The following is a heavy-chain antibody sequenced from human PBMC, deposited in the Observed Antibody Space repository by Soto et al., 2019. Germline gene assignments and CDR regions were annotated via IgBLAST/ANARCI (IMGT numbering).Heavy chain of an antibody. J-gene: IGHJ4*02. CDR2: IFPNGRDK. CDR3: AGDDEHWSNCDLAY. Sequence: QVQLVQSGGGVVQPGRSLRLSCAASGFNFNTYFMHWVRQAPGKGLEWVAMIFPNGRDKEYADSVKGRFTISRDNYNNRMYLQMDSLRPEDTAVYYCAGDDEHWSNCDLAYWGQGALVTVSS. V-gene: IGHV3-30*13. CDR1: GFNFNTYF. D-gene: IGHD2-21*01.